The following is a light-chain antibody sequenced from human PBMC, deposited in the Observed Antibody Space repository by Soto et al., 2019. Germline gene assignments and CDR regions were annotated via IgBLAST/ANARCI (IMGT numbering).Light chain of an antibody. CDR3: GTWDSSLSATYV. V-gene: IGLV1-51*01. CDR1: SSNIGNNY. CDR2: DNN. Sequence: QSALTQPPSVSAAPGQEVTISCSGSSSNIGNNYVSWYQQLPGTAPKLLIYDNNKRPSGIPDRFSGSKSGTSATLGITGLQTGDEADYYCGTWDSSLSATYVFGTGTKVTVL. J-gene: IGLJ1*01.